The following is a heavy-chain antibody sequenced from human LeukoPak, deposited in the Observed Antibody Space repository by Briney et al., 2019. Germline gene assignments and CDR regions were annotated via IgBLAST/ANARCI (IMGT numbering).Heavy chain of an antibody. CDR1: GGSISSYY. CDR2: ICYSGST. D-gene: IGHD3-22*01. J-gene: IGHJ4*02. CDR3: AIREYYYHPSGYAPGYYFDY. Sequence: SETLSLTCTVSGGSISSYYWSWIRQPPGKGLEWIGHICYSGSTNYNPSLKSRVTMSVDTSKNQFSLKLSSVTAADTAVYYCAIREYYYHPSGYAPGYYFDYWGQGTLVTVSS. V-gene: IGHV4-59*01.